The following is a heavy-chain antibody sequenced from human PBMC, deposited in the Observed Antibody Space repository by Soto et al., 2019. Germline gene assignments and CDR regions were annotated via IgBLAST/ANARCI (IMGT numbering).Heavy chain of an antibody. D-gene: IGHD2-15*01. CDR2: IRAYNGNT. CDR3: ARGGGYCSGGSCYDGAFDI. Sequence: ASVKVSCKASGYTFTSYGISWVRQAPGQGLEWMGWIRAYNGNTNYAQKLQGRVTMTTDTSTSTAYMELRSLRSDDTAVYYCARGGGYCSGGSCYDGAFDIWGQGTMVTLSS. J-gene: IGHJ3*02. V-gene: IGHV1-18*01. CDR1: GYTFTSYG.